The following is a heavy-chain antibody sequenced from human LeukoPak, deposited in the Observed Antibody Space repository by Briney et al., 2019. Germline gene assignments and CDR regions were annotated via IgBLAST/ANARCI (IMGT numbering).Heavy chain of an antibody. CDR2: IYSSETT. CDR1: GGSITGYH. Sequence: KPSETLSLSCAVSGGSITGYHWSWIRQPPGKGLEWIGCIYSSETTNDKPSLKSRVTISADTPKNQFSLKLTSVTAADTAIYYCARRDDFDIWGQGTMVTVSS. J-gene: IGHJ3*02. CDR3: ARRDDFDI. V-gene: IGHV4-4*08.